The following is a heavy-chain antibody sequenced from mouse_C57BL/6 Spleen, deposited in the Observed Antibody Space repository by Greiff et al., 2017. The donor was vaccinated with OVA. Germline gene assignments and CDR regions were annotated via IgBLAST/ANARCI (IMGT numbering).Heavy chain of an antibody. CDR2: IHPNSGST. Sequence: QVQLQQPGAELVKPGASVKLSCKASGYTFTSYWMHWVKQRPGQGLEWIGMIHPNSGSTNYNEKFKSKATLTVDKSSSTAYMQLSSLTSEDSAVYYCARSPYYYCFYAMDYWGQGTSVTVSS. CDR3: ARSPYYYCFYAMDY. J-gene: IGHJ4*01. CDR1: GYTFTSYW. D-gene: IGHD1-1*01. V-gene: IGHV1-64*01.